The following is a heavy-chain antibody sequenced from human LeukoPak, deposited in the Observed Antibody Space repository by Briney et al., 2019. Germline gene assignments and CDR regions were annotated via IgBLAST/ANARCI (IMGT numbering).Heavy chain of an antibody. D-gene: IGHD2-2*01. CDR1: GYSISSGYY. CDR3: ASYCSSTSCFASDAFDI. CDR2: IYHSGST. J-gene: IGHJ3*02. V-gene: IGHV4-38-2*02. Sequence: SETLSLTXTVSGYSISSGYYWGWIRQPPGKGLEWIGSIYHSGSTYYNPSLKSRVTISVDTSKNQFSLKLSSVTAADTAVYYCASYCSSTSCFASDAFDIWGQGTMVTVSS.